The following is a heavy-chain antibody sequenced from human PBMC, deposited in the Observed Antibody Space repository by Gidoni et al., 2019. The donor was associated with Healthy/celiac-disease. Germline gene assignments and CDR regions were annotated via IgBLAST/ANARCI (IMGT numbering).Heavy chain of an antibody. CDR2: IYSGGST. CDR3: ARDDPLSTVTGAFDI. Sequence: EVQLVESGGGLIQPGGSLRRSCAASGFTVSGNSMSWGRQAPGRGLEWVSVIYSGGSTYYADSVKGRFTISRDNSKNTLYLQMTSLRAEDTAVYYCARDDPLSTVTGAFDIWGQGTMVTVSS. D-gene: IGHD4-17*01. J-gene: IGHJ3*02. V-gene: IGHV3-53*01. CDR1: GFTVSGNS.